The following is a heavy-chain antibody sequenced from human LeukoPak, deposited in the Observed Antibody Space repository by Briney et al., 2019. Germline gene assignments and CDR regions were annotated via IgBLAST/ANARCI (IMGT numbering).Heavy chain of an antibody. Sequence: GGSLRLSCAASGFTFSNYAMTWVRQAPGKGLEWVSAISGSDSTYYADSVKGRFTISRDNSKNSLYLQMNSLRAEDTAVYYCAELGITMIGGVWGKGTTVTISS. CDR1: GFTFSNYA. J-gene: IGHJ6*04. CDR2: ISGSDST. V-gene: IGHV3-23*01. D-gene: IGHD3-10*02. CDR3: AELGITMIGGV.